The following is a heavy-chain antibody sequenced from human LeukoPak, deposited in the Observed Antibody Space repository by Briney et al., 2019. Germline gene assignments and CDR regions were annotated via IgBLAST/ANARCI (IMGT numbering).Heavy chain of an antibody. CDR3: ARGHWGLDY. CDR1: GFTFSSYA. D-gene: IGHD7-27*01. V-gene: IGHV3-23*01. CDR2: ISGSGGST. J-gene: IGHJ4*02. Sequence: GGSLRLSCAASGFTFSSYAMSWVRQAPGKGLGWVSAISGSGGSTYYADSVKGRFSISRDNAKNSVYLQMNSLRVEDTAVYYCARGHWGLDYWGQGIPVTVSP.